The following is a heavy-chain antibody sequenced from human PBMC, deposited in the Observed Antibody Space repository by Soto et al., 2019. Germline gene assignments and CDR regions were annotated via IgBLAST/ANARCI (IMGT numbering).Heavy chain of an antibody. CDR2: IAYDGSNT. CDR3: AKGGGLSGSYYISSSYYFDY. Sequence: QVQLVESGGGVVQHGRSLRLSCVASGFTFSSYGMHWVRQAPGKGLEWVAMIAYDGSNTYYADSVKGRLTITRENSKNTLYLQMNSLRAEDTSVYYWAKGGGLSGSYYISSSYYFDYWGQGTLVTVSS. D-gene: IGHD1-26*01. J-gene: IGHJ4*02. V-gene: IGHV3-30*18. CDR1: GFTFSSYG.